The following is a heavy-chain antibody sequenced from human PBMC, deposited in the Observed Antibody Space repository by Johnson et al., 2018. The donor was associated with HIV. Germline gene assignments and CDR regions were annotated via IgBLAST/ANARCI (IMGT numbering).Heavy chain of an antibody. Sequence: QVQLVESGGGVVQPGGSLRLSCAASGFMFSDYYMSWIRQAPGKGLEWVSYISSSRSTIYYADSVKGRFTISRDNAKNSLYLQMNSLRAEDTAVYYCARGSRYTYDNDDAYLLHAFDIWGQGTTVTVSS. CDR1: GFMFSDYY. V-gene: IGHV3-11*04. CDR2: ISSSRSTI. D-gene: IGHD3-22*01. J-gene: IGHJ3*02. CDR3: ARGSRYTYDNDDAYLLHAFDI.